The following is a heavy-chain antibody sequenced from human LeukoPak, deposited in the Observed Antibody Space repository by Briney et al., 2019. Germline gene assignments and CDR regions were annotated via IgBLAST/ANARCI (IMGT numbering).Heavy chain of an antibody. D-gene: IGHD6-19*01. CDR2: IKSKADGGTT. CDR1: GFTFSNAW. CDR3: AKDLAVAATEFDDYYDGMDV. V-gene: IGHV3-15*01. Sequence: GGSLRLSCAASGFTFSNAWMTWVRQGPGKGLEWVGRIKSKADGGTTDYAAPVKGRFTISRDDSKTTLYLQMNSLRAEDTAVYYCAKDLAVAATEFDDYYDGMDVWGQGTTVTVSS. J-gene: IGHJ6*02.